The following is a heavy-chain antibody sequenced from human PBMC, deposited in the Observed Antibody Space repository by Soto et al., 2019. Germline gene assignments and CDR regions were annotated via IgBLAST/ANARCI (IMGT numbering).Heavy chain of an antibody. V-gene: IGHV1-8*01. CDR1: GYTFTSYD. CDR2: MNPNSGNT. Sequence: GAAVKVSCKASGYTFTSYDINCVRQATGQGLEWMGWMNPNSGNTGYAQKFQGRVTMTRDTSISTAYMELSSLRSEDTAVYYCARGVLGYCSSTSCYYYYGMDVWGQGTTVTVSS. J-gene: IGHJ6*02. CDR3: ARGVLGYCSSTSCYYYYGMDV. D-gene: IGHD2-2*01.